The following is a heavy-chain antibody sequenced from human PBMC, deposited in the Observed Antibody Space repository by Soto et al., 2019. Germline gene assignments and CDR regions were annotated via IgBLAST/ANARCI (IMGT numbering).Heavy chain of an antibody. CDR1: GYTFTSYY. J-gene: IGHJ5*02. CDR3: ARDYSTRYWFDP. D-gene: IGHD4-4*01. V-gene: IGHV1-46*01. CDR2: INPSGGST. Sequence: QVQLVQSGAEVKKPGASVKVSCKASGYTFTSYYMHWVRQAPGQGLEWMGIINPSGGSTSYEQRFHGRVTMTRDTSTSTAYMEPSSLRSEHMAVYYCARDYSTRYWFDPWGQGTLVTVSS.